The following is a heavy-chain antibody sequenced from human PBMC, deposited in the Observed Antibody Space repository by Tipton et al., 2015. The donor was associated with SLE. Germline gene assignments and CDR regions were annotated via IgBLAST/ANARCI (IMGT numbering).Heavy chain of an antibody. CDR1: GGSISSSSYY. J-gene: IGHJ6*02. D-gene: IGHD3-22*01. Sequence: TLSLTCTVSGGSISSSSYYWGWIRQPPGKGLEWIGSRYYSGSTDYNPSLKSRATISEDTPKNQFSLRLSSVTTADTAVYYCAGYPYDSNGNHYYYYFGMDVWGQGTTVTVSS. CDR3: AGYPYDSNGNHYYYYFGMDV. CDR2: RYYSGST. V-gene: IGHV4-39*07.